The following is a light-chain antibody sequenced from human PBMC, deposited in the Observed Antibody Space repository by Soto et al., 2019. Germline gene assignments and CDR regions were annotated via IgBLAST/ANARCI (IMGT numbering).Light chain of an antibody. CDR2: DAS. V-gene: IGKV3-15*01. CDR3: QHYNNWPLT. J-gene: IGKJ4*01. Sequence: EILLTQSPCTLSLSPGERATLSCRASQSVRSNLAWYQQKPGQAPRRVIYDASTRATGLPARFSGRVSGAEFTLTISSLQSEDFAVYYCQHYNNWPLTFGAGTKV. CDR1: QSVRSN.